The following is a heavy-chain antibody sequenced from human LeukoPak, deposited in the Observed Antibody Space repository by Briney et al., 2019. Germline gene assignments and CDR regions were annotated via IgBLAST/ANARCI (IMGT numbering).Heavy chain of an antibody. Sequence: GGSLRLSCAASGFTFSSYAMSWVRQAPGKGLEWVSAISGSGGSTYYAGSVKGRFTISRDNSKNTLYLQMNSLRAEDTAVYYCAKPIAARRGLFDYWGQGTLVTVSS. D-gene: IGHD6-6*01. V-gene: IGHV3-23*01. CDR3: AKPIAARRGLFDY. J-gene: IGHJ4*02. CDR1: GFTFSSYA. CDR2: ISGSGGST.